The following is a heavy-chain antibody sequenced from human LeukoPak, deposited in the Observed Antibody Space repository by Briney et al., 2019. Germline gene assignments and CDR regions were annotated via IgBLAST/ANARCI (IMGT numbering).Heavy chain of an antibody. CDR1: GGSISSYY. J-gene: IGHJ4*02. CDR2: IYYSGST. V-gene: IGHV4-59*01. Sequence: SETLSLTCTVSGGSISSYYWSWIRQPPGKGLEWIGYIYYSGSTNYNPSLKSRVTISVDTSKNQFSLKLSSVTAADTALYYCARGGFWSGYYTGYFDYWGQGTLVTVSS. D-gene: IGHD3-3*01. CDR3: ARGGFWSGYYTGYFDY.